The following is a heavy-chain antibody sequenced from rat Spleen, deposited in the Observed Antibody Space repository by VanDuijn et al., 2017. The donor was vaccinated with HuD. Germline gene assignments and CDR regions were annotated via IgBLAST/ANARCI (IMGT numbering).Heavy chain of an antibody. Sequence: EVHLVESGGGLVQPGRPLKISCTDSKLNFSDYDMAWVRQTPAKGLEWIASISTAGTNTYYRDSVKGRFTISRDDAKNTQYLQMDSLRSEDTATYYCARHGGLRNWFAHWGQGTLVTVSS. CDR1: KLNFSDYD. CDR2: ISTAGTNT. D-gene: IGHD1-11*01. J-gene: IGHJ3*01. CDR3: ARHGGLRNWFAH. V-gene: IGHV5S13*01.